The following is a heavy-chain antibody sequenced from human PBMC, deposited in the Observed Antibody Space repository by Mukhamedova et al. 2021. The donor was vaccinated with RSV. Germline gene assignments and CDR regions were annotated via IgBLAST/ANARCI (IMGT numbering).Heavy chain of an antibody. CDR3: ARDPYLVY. J-gene: IGHJ4*02. V-gene: IGHV1-3*04. Sequence: EYMGWVNTGNGNTKYSQNFQGRVTIVRDTSASTAYMELSSLRSEYTAVYYCARDPYLVYWGQGTLVTVSS. CDR2: VNTGNGNT. D-gene: IGHD2-21*01.